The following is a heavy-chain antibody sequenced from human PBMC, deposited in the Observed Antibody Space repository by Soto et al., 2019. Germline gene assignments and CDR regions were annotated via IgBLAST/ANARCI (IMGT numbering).Heavy chain of an antibody. CDR1: GFTFSSYG. CDR3: ARELYYDFWSGYLTNYYGMDV. J-gene: IGHJ6*02. V-gene: IGHV3-33*01. D-gene: IGHD3-3*01. CDR2: IWYDGSNK. Sequence: GGSLRLSCAASGFTFSSYGMHWVRQAPGKGLEWVAVIWYDGSNKYYADSVKGRFTISRDNSKNTLYLQMNSLRAEDMAVYYCARELYYDFWSGYLTNYYGMDVWGQGTTVTVSS.